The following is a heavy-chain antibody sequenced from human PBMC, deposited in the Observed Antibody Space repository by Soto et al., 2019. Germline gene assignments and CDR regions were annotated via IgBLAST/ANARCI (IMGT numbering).Heavy chain of an antibody. CDR1: GFTFSSYA. J-gene: IGHJ6*02. V-gene: IGHV3-30-3*01. CDR3: ARVSHAGVGFYYYGMDV. D-gene: IGHD1-26*01. Sequence: GGSLRLSCAACGFTFSSYAMHWVRQAPGKGLEWVAVISYDGSNKYYADSVKGRFTISRDNSKNTLYLQMNSLRAEDTAVYYCARVSHAGVGFYYYGMDVWGQGTTVTVSS. CDR2: ISYDGSNK.